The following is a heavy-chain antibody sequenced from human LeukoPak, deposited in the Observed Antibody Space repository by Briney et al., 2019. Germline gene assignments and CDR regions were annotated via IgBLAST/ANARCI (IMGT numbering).Heavy chain of an antibody. V-gene: IGHV3-9*01. Sequence: GGSLRLSCAASGFTFDDYAMHWVRQAPGKGLEWVSGISWNSGSIGYADSVKGRFTISRDNAKNSLYLQMNSLRAEDTALYYCAKAESGYDYWGFAFDIWGQGTMVTVSS. CDR1: GFTFDDYA. D-gene: IGHD5-12*01. CDR2: ISWNSGSI. J-gene: IGHJ3*02. CDR3: AKAESGYDYWGFAFDI.